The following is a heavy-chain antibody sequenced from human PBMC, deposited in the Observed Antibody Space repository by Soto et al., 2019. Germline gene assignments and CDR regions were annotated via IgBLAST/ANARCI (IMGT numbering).Heavy chain of an antibody. Sequence: QVQLVESGGGVVQPGRSLRLSCAASGFTFSSYGMHWVRQAPGKGLEWVAVISYDGSDKYYADSVKGRFTISRDNSNHALYLQRVGQSAEDTAGYYCPSEVVLGTAYFQHWGQGTLVNVSS. J-gene: IGHJ1*01. CDR1: GFTFSSYG. D-gene: IGHD2-8*02. CDR3: PSEVVLGTAYFQH. CDR2: ISYDGSDK. V-gene: IGHV3-30*03.